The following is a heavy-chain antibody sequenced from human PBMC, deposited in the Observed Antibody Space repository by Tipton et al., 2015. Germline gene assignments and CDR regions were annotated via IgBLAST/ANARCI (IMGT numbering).Heavy chain of an antibody. Sequence: TLSLTCTVSGGSISSSNFYWGWIRQPPGKGLEWIGNMYYSGSTYYNPSLKSRVTISVDTSKNQFSLKLSSVTAADTAVYYCARVGIAVAGTRRFYYYGMDVWGQGTTVTVSS. D-gene: IGHD6-19*01. V-gene: IGHV4-39*01. CDR3: ARVGIAVAGTRRFYYYGMDV. CDR1: GGSISSSNFY. CDR2: MYYSGST. J-gene: IGHJ6*02.